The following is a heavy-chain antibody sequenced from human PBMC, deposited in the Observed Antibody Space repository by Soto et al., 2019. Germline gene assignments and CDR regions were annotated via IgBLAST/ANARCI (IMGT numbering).Heavy chain of an antibody. CDR3: AKDPSFVDIVATGPDY. D-gene: IGHD5-12*01. V-gene: IGHV3-30*18. CDR1: GFTFSSYG. J-gene: IGHJ4*02. CDR2: ISYDGSNK. Sequence: PGGSLRLSCAASGFTFSSYGMHWVRQAPGKGLEWVAVISYDGSNKCYADSVKGRFTISRDNSKNTLYLQMNSLRAEDTAVYYCAKDPSFVDIVATGPDYWGQGTLVTVSS.